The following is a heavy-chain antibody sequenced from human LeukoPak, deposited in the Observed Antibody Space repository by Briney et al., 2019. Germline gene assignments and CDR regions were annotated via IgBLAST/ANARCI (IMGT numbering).Heavy chain of an antibody. J-gene: IGHJ4*02. CDR1: GFSFSSYW. CDR3: VRDGGPYYFDC. CDR2: IKQDASEK. Sequence: GGSLRLSCAASGFSFSSYWMSWVRPAPGRGLEWVANIKQDASEKYYVGSVRGRFTISRDSSKNPLYLQMNSLRAEDTAVYYCVRDGGPYYFDCWGQGTLVTVSS. D-gene: IGHD3-16*01. V-gene: IGHV3-7*01.